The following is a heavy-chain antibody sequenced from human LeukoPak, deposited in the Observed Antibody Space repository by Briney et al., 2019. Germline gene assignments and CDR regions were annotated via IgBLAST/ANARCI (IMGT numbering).Heavy chain of an antibody. J-gene: IGHJ4*02. D-gene: IGHD3-22*01. CDR3: ARLGVYDSSGYYYVRSGYFDY. Sequence: TSETLSLTCTVSGGSISSSSYYWGWIRQPSGKGLEWIGSIYYSGSTYYNPSLKSRVTISVDTSKNQFSLKLSSVTAADTAVYYCARLGVYDSSGYYYVRSGYFDYWGQGTLVTVYS. V-gene: IGHV4-39*01. CDR1: GGSISSSSYY. CDR2: IYYSGST.